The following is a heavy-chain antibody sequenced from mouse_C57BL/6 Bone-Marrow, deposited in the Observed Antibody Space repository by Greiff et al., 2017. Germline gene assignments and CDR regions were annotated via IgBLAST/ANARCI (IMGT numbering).Heavy chain of an antibody. V-gene: IGHV14-1*01. J-gene: IGHJ2*01. D-gene: IGHD1-1*01. CDR3: TEVGLYYYGSSYGWEGHY. CDR2: IDPEDGDT. Sequence: EVKLMESGAELVRPGASVKLSCTASGFNIKDYYMHWVKQRPEQGLEWIGRIDPEDGDTEYAPKFQGKATMTADTSSNTAYLQLSSLTSEDTAVYDCTEVGLYYYGSSYGWEGHYWGQGTTLTVSS. CDR1: GFNIKDYY.